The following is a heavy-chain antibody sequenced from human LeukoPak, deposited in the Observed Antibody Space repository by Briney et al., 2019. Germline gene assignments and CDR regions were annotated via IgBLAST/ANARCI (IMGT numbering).Heavy chain of an antibody. CDR2: VNPNSGNT. J-gene: IGHJ4*02. CDR3: ARGKLTMVRGVMAY. D-gene: IGHD3-10*01. V-gene: IGHV1-8*01. CDR1: GYTFTSYD. Sequence: ASVTVSCKASGYTFTSYDINWVRQATGQGLEWMGWVNPNSGNTGYAQKFQGRVTMTRNTSISTAYMELSSLRSEDTAVYYCARGKLTMVRGVMAYWGQGTLVTVSS.